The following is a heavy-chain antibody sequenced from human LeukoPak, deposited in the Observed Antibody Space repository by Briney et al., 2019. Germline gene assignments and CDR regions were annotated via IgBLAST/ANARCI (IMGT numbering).Heavy chain of an antibody. D-gene: IGHD3-10*01. Sequence: ASVKVSCKASGYTFTSYGISWVRQAPGQGLECMGWISAYNGNTNYAQKLQGRVTMTTDTSTSTAYMELRSLRSEDTAVYYCATGLWFGKYLDVWGKGTTVTISS. CDR1: GYTFTSYG. CDR3: ATGLWFGKYLDV. CDR2: ISAYNGNT. V-gene: IGHV1-18*01. J-gene: IGHJ6*04.